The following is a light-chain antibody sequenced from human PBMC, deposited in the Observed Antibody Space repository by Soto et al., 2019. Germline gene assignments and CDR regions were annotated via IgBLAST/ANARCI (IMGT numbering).Light chain of an antibody. J-gene: IGKJ1*01. CDR2: AAS. CDR3: LQDYGDSWT. Sequence: QMTQSPSSLSASVGEKIIITCRASRDVGSDVSWYQQKPGQAPKLLIYAASNLYTGVPSRFSGSXSGTELTLNISRLQPEDFESYYCLQDYGDSWTFGKGTKVDIK. V-gene: IGKV1-6*01. CDR1: RDVGSD.